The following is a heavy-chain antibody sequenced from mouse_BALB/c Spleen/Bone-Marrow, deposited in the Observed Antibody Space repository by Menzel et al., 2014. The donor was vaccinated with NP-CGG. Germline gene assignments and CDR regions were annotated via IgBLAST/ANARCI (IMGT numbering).Heavy chain of an antibody. J-gene: IGHJ3*01. V-gene: IGHV5-6*02. D-gene: IGHD2-4*01. CDR1: GFTFSSYG. CDR3: ARRDYDYDGPWFAY. CDR2: LSSGGSYT. Sequence: DVKLVESGGDLVKPGGSLKLSCAASGFTFSSYGVSWVRQTPDKRLEWVATLSSGGSYTYYPDSVKGRFTISRDNAKNTLYLQRSSLKSEDTAMYYCARRDYDYDGPWFAYWGQGTLVTVSA.